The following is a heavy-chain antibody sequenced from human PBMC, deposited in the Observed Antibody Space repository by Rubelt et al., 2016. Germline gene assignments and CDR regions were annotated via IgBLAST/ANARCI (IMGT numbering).Heavy chain of an antibody. Sequence: QVQLVQSGVEVKKPGSSVKVSCKASGGAFSNFAIGWVRQAPGQGLEWMGRIVPRLGITNYAEKFHDRDTFSADNATSIGDMGLSGLGSEETAVYYVVGDILTGSYRDYWGQGTQVTVSS. CDR2: IVPRLGIT. CDR1: GGAFSNFA. J-gene: IGHJ4*02. CDR3: VGDILTGSYRDY. V-gene: IGHV1-69*04. D-gene: IGHD3-9*01.